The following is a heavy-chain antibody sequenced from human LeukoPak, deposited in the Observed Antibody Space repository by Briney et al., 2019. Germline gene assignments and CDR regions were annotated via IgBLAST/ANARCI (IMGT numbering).Heavy chain of an antibody. J-gene: IGHJ4*02. CDR1: GGSISSSNW. CDR3: ASLFLRDDYVWGSYRYPTRNKKVFDY. D-gene: IGHD3-16*02. V-gene: IGHV4-4*02. CDR2: INHSGST. Sequence: SETLSLTCAVSGGSISSSNWWSWVRQPPGKGLEWIGEINHSGSTNYNPSLKSRVTISVDTSKNQFSLKLSSVTAADTAVYYCASLFLRDDYVWGSYRYPTRNKKVFDYWGQGTLVTVSS.